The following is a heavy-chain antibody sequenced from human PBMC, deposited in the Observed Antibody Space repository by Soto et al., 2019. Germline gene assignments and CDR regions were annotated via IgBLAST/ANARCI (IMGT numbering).Heavy chain of an antibody. V-gene: IGHV1-18*01. J-gene: IGHJ4*02. CDR2: ISAYNGNT. CDR3: ARDSADDHPDY. Sequence: GASVKVSCKASGDTFTSYCISWVRQAPGQGLEWMGWISAYNGNTNYAQKLQGRGTMTTDTSTSTAYMERRSLRSDDTAVYYCARDSADDHPDYWGQGTLVTVSS. D-gene: IGHD1-1*01. CDR1: GDTFTSYC.